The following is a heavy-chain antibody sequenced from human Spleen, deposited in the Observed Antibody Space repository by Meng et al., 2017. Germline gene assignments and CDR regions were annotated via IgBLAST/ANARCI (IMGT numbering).Heavy chain of an antibody. CDR2: IYSGGST. V-gene: IGHV3-66*02. D-gene: IGHD3-10*01. CDR3: ASITMVRGRDSGGY. CDR1: GFYFNNAW. J-gene: IGHJ4*02. Sequence: LSLTCAASGFYFNNAWMSWVRQAPGKGLEWVSVIYSGGSTYYADSVKGRFTISRDNSKNTLYLQMNSLRAEDTAVYYCASITMVRGRDSGGYWGQGTLVTVSS.